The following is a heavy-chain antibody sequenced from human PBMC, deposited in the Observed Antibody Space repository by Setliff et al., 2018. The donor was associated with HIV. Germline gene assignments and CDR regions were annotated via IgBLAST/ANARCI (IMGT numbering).Heavy chain of an antibody. J-gene: IGHJ4*02. D-gene: IGHD6-19*01. Sequence: GASVKVSCKASGGTFSTYSMNWVRQAPGQGLEWMGGIIPFFRTTNYAQKFQGRVTVTADISTSTAYMELRSLRSDDTAVYYCARDPPSWQWLFDYWGQGTLVTVSS. V-gene: IGHV1-69*06. CDR2: IIPFFRTT. CDR1: GGTFSTYS. CDR3: ARDPPSWQWLFDY.